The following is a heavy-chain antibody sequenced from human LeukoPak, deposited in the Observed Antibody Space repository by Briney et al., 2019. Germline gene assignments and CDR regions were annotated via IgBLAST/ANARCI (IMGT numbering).Heavy chain of an antibody. V-gene: IGHV4-38-2*02. J-gene: IGHJ4*02. CDR2: IYHSGST. D-gene: IGHD2-15*01. CDR3: ARILGYCSGGSCERLDDY. Sequence: SETLSLTCTVSGYSISSGYYWGWIRQPPGKGLEWIGSIYHSGSTYYNPSLKSRVTISVDTSKNQFSLKLSSVTAADTAVYYCARILGYCSGGSCERLDDYWGQGTLVTVSS. CDR1: GYSISSGYY.